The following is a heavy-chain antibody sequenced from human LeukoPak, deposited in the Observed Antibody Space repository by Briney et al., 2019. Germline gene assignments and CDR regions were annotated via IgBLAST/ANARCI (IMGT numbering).Heavy chain of an antibody. V-gene: IGHV1-18*01. D-gene: IGHD2-2*01. CDR3: ARDLGFCTNTTCRATVEDV. Sequence: ASVKVSCKASGYTFTSYGISWVRQAPGQGLEWMGWITAYSGNANYAQKFQGRVTMTTDTSTSTAYMELRSLRSDDTAVYFCARDLGFCTNTTCRATVEDVWGKGTTVTVSS. CDR1: GYTFTSYG. J-gene: IGHJ6*04. CDR2: ITAYSGNA.